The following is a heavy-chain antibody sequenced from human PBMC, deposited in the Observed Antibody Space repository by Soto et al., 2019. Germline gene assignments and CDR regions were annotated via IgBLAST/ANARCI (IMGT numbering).Heavy chain of an antibody. V-gene: IGHV4-59*01. D-gene: IGHD3-22*01. CDR3: ARVRDYYDSSGYYYYYYGMDV. J-gene: IGHJ6*02. CDR2: IYYSGST. CDR1: GGSISSYY. Sequence: SETLSLPCTVSGGSISSYYWSWIRQPPGKGLEWIGYIYYSGSTNYNPSLKSRVTISVDTSKNQFSLKLSSVTAADTAVYYCARVRDYYDSSGYYYYYYGMDVWGQGTTVTVSS.